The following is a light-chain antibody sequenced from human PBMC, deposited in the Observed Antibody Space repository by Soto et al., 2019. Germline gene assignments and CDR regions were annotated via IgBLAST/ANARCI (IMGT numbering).Light chain of an antibody. CDR2: AAS. J-gene: IGKJ5*01. CDR3: QKYNSAPLT. CDR1: QGISNY. Sequence: DIQMTQSPSALSASLVYRGTITCRASQGISNYLAWYQQKPGKVPKLLIYAASTLQSGVPSRFSGSGSGTDFTLTISSLQPEDVATYYCQKYNSAPLTFGQGTRLEIK. V-gene: IGKV1-27*01.